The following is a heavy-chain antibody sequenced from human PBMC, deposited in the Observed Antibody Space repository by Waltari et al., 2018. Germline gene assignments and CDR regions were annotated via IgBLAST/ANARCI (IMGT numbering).Heavy chain of an antibody. D-gene: IGHD4-4*01. CDR3: ARHYSSYYLSMFDY. J-gene: IGHJ4*02. Sequence: QLQLQESGPGLVKPSETLSLTCSVSGDSISRSSYYWGWIRQPPGVGLEWSGTISYSGSTYYNPALKSRVTISADTSENQFSLKLSSVTATDTAIYYCARHYSSYYLSMFDYWGQGNLVIVSS. CDR2: ISYSGST. CDR1: GDSISRSSYY. V-gene: IGHV4-39*01.